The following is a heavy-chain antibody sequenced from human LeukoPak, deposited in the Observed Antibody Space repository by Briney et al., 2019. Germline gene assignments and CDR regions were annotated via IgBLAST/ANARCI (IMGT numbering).Heavy chain of an antibody. CDR2: INHSGTT. J-gene: IGHJ4*02. CDR1: GASFSNYY. Sequence: PSETLSLTCAVFGASFSNYYWAWSRQPPGKGLEWIGEINHSGTTNYNPSLKSRVTISVDTSKNQFSLKMTSVTAADTSVYYCARGSHDYGDFYLFDHWGQGTLVTVSS. CDR3: ARGSHDYGDFYLFDH. D-gene: IGHD4-17*01. V-gene: IGHV4-34*01.